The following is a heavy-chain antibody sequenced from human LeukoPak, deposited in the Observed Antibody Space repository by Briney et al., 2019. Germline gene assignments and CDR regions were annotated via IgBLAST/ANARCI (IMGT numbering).Heavy chain of an antibody. V-gene: IGHV3-30*18. CDR2: ISHDGSNK. Sequence: QPGRSLRLSCAASGFTFSSYGMHWVRQALGKGLEWVAVISHDGSNKYYADSVKGRFTISRDNSKNTLYLQMNSLRPEDTAMYYCAKQQVARYYGMDVWGQGTTVTVSS. CDR3: AKQQVARYYGMDV. J-gene: IGHJ6*02. CDR1: GFTFSSYG. D-gene: IGHD6-13*01.